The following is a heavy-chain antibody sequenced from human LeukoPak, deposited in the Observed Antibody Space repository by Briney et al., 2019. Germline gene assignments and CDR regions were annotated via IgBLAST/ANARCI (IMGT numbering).Heavy chain of an antibody. CDR2: INPSGGST. Sequence: ASVKVSCKASGYTFTGYYMHWVRQAPGQGLEWMGIINPSGGSTSYAQKFQGRVTMTRDTSTSTVYMELSSLRSEDTAVYYCARDFGIESITIFGVVTSGNWFDPWGQGTLVTVSS. D-gene: IGHD3-3*01. V-gene: IGHV1-46*01. CDR3: ARDFGIESITIFGVVTSGNWFDP. CDR1: GYTFTGYY. J-gene: IGHJ5*02.